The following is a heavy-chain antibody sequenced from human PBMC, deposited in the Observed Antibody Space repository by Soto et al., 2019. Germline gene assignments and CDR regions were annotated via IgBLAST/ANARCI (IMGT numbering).Heavy chain of an antibody. J-gene: IGHJ4*02. CDR2: ISGSGGST. CDR1: GFTFSSYA. V-gene: IGHV3-23*01. CDR3: AKRCSGGSCYFYFDY. D-gene: IGHD2-15*01. Sequence: GGSLRLSCAASGFTFSSYAMSWVRQAPGKGLEWVSAISGSGGSTHYADSVKGRFTISRDNSKNTLYLQMNSLRAEDTAVYYCAKRCSGGSCYFYFDYWGQGTLVTVSS.